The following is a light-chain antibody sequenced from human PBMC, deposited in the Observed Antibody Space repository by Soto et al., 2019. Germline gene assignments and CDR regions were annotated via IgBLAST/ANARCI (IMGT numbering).Light chain of an antibody. CDR1: SSDVGGYNY. J-gene: IGLJ1*01. V-gene: IGLV2-14*01. CDR3: SLYTSSSTLYV. CDR2: DVS. Sequence: QSVLTQPASVSGSPGQSITISCTGTSSDVGGYNYVSWYQQHPGKAPKLMIYDVSNRPSGVSNRFSGSKSGNTASLTISGLQAEDEADYYCSLYTSSSTLYVFGTGTKVTV.